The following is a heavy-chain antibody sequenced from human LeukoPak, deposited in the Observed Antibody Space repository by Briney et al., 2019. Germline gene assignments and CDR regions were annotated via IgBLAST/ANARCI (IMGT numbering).Heavy chain of an antibody. CDR1: GFTFDDYA. Sequence: PGRSLRLSCAASGFTFDDYAMHWVRQAPGNGLEWVSGISWNSGSIGYADSVKGRFTISRDNAKNSLYLQMNSLRDEDTAVYYCARDTVTMGGGDYWGQGTLVTVSS. D-gene: IGHD4-17*01. CDR2: ISWNSGSI. CDR3: ARDTVTMGGGDY. V-gene: IGHV3-9*01. J-gene: IGHJ4*02.